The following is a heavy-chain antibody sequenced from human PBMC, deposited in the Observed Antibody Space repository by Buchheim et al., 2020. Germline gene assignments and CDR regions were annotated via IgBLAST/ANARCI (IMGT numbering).Heavy chain of an antibody. CDR3: ASVSPDTAMEMGYYYYGMDV. CDR2: INPNSGGT. V-gene: IGHV1-2*02. D-gene: IGHD5-18*01. J-gene: IGHJ6*02. CDR1: GGTFSSYA. Sequence: QVQLVQSGAEVKKPGSSVKVSCKASGGTFSSYAISWVRQAPGQGLEWMGWINPNSGGTNYAQKFQGRVTMTRDTSISTAYMELSRLRSDDTAVYYCASVSPDTAMEMGYYYYGMDVWGQGTT.